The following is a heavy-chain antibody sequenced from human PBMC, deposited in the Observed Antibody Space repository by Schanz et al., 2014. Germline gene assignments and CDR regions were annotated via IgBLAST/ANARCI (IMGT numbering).Heavy chain of an antibody. CDR3: TRSTLWSYDV. Sequence: QVQLQESGPGLVKPSGTLSLTCVVSGGSISSGVWWTWARQSPGKGLEWIGEIFHSGTTNYNPSPEIRVTISVAKSKNQFSLILSSMTAADTAVYYCTRSTLWSYDVWGRGTMVIVSS. V-gene: IGHV4-4*02. CDR1: GGSISSGVW. J-gene: IGHJ3*01. CDR2: IFHSGTT. D-gene: IGHD2-21*01.